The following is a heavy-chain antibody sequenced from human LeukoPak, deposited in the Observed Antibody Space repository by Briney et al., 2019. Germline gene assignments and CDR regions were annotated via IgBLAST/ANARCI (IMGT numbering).Heavy chain of an antibody. D-gene: IGHD2-2*01. CDR3: AKDTLVVPAADVDY. Sequence: PGTSLRLCCAASGFTFDNYAMHWVRQAPGKGLEELALISNDGTNKYYADSVKGRFTISRDNSKNTLYLQMNSLRAEDTAVYYCAKDTLVVPAADVDYWGQGTLVTVSS. J-gene: IGHJ4*02. CDR1: GFTFDNYA. CDR2: ISNDGTNK. V-gene: IGHV3-30*18.